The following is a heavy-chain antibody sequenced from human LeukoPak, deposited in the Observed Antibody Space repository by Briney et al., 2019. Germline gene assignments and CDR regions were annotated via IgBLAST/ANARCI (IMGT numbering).Heavy chain of an antibody. CDR3: ARVTGADYGDYGPDY. Sequence: SETLSLTCTVSGGSISSGGYYWSWIRQHPGKGLEWIGYIYYGGSTYYNPSLKSRVTISVDTSKNQFSLKLSSVTAADTAVYYCARVTGADYGDYGPDYWGQGTLVTVSS. D-gene: IGHD4-17*01. CDR1: GGSISSGGYY. CDR2: IYYGGST. V-gene: IGHV4-31*02. J-gene: IGHJ4*02.